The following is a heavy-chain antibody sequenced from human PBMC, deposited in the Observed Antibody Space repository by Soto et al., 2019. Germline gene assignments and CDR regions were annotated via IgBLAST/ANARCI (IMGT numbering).Heavy chain of an antibody. J-gene: IGHJ6*02. CDR1: GYTFTSYG. Sequence: ASVKVSCKASGYTFTSYGISWVRQAPGQGLEWMGWISAYNGNTNYAQKLQGRVTMTTDTSTSTAYMELRSLRSDDTAVYYCARDDKYYYGSGSYLSYYYYGMDVWGQGTTVTVSS. D-gene: IGHD3-10*01. CDR2: ISAYNGNT. CDR3: ARDDKYYYGSGSYLSYYYYGMDV. V-gene: IGHV1-18*01.